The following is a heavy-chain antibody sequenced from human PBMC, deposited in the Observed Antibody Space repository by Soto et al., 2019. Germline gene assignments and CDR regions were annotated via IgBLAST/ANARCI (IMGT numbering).Heavy chain of an antibody. D-gene: IGHD6-13*01. CDR2: MNPNTGGS. J-gene: IGHJ4*02. CDR1: GYTFTSND. CDR3: ARGGPAAGYDL. Sequence: QVQLVHSGAEVKKPGASVKVSCKASGYTFTSNDINWVRQASGQGLGWMGWMNPNTGGSGYAQDFQGRITMPRDTATSTAYMELASLRSDDTAVYYCARGGPAAGYDLWGQGTLVTVSS. V-gene: IGHV1-8*01.